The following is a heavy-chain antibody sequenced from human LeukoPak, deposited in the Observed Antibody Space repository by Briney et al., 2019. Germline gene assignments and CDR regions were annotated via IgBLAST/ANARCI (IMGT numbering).Heavy chain of an antibody. CDR1: GFTFSNYG. D-gene: IGHD3-22*01. CDR2: ISNDGGGT. J-gene: IGHJ5*02. V-gene: IGHV3-23*01. Sequence: GGSLRLSCAASGFTFSNYGLIWVRQAPGKGLEWVAAISNDGGGTMYAAFVEGRFTISRDNSKNTLFLQMNSLRAEDTALYCCAKGSSGYFADLWGQGTLVTVSS. CDR3: AKGSSGYFADL.